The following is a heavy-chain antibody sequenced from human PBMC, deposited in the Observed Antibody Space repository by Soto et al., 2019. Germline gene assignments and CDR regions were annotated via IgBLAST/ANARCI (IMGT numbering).Heavy chain of an antibody. CDR2: IYYSGRT. D-gene: IGHD3-3*01. J-gene: IGHJ5*02. Sequence: QVQLQESGPGLVKPSETLSLTCTVSGGSISSYYWSWIRQPPGKGLEWIGYIYYSGRTNYNPSLKSRVTISVDTSKNQFSLKLSSVTAADTAVYYCARQLRVADVDPWGQGTLVTVSS. CDR3: ARQLRVADVDP. V-gene: IGHV4-59*08. CDR1: GGSISSYY.